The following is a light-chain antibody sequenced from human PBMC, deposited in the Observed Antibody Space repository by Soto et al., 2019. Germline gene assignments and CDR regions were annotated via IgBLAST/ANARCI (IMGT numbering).Light chain of an antibody. CDR3: CSYAGDSTWV. CDR2: EGS. J-gene: IGLJ3*02. CDR1: SSDVGNYNL. V-gene: IGLV2-23*01. Sequence: QSALTQPASVSGSPGQSITISCTGTSSDVGNYNLVSWYQQHPGEAPKLLIYEGSKRPSGVSNRFSGSKFGNTASLTISGLQAEDEVDYYCCSYAGDSTWVFGGGTKLTRP.